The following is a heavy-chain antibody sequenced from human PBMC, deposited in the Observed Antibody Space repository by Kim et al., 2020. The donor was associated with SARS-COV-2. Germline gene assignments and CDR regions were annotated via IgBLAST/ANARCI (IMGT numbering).Heavy chain of an antibody. CDR1: GYRFTSYW. V-gene: IGHV5-51*01. D-gene: IGHD6-19*01. Sequence: GESLKISCKGSGYRFTSYWIGWVRQMPGKGLEWMGIIYPGDSDIRSNPSLEGQVTISVDKSINTAYLQWSSLKASDTAMYYCVRAVAATGHFDYWGQGALVTVSS. CDR3: VRAVAATGHFDY. J-gene: IGHJ4*02. CDR2: IYPGDSDI.